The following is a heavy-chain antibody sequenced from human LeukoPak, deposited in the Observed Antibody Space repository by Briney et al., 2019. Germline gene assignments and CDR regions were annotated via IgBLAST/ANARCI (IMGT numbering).Heavy chain of an antibody. J-gene: IGHJ4*02. D-gene: IGHD6-13*01. Sequence: GGSLRLSCAASGFTFSSYAMSWVRQAPGKGLEWVSAISGSGGSTYYADSVKGRFTISRGNSKNTLYLQMNSLRAEDTAVYYCAKAKGSSQTFDYWGQGTLVTVSS. V-gene: IGHV3-23*01. CDR1: GFTFSSYA. CDR2: ISGSGGST. CDR3: AKAKGSSQTFDY.